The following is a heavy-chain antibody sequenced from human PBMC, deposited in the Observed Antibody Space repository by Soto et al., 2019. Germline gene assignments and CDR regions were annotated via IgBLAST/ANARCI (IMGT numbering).Heavy chain of an antibody. D-gene: IGHD1-1*01. Sequence: GGSLRLSCVASGFTFSGSAMHWVRQASGKGLEWVGRIRSKANSYATAYAASVKGRFTISRDDSKNTAYLQMNSLKTEDTAVYYCTAMGGTASWGQGTLVTVSS. CDR2: IRSKANSYAT. J-gene: IGHJ5*02. CDR3: TAMGGTAS. V-gene: IGHV3-73*01. CDR1: GFTFSGSA.